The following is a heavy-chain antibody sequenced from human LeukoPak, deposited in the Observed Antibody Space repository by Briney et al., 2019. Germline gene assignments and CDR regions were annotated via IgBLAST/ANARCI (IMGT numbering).Heavy chain of an antibody. D-gene: IGHD3-3*01. J-gene: IGHJ4*02. Sequence: PSETLSLTCTVSGGSISGYYWSWIRQPPGKGLEWIGYIYYSGSTSYNPSLKSRATISVDTSKNQFSLKLSSVTAADTAVYYCARGQEWFDRGFDYWGQGTLVTVSS. V-gene: IGHV4-59*08. CDR1: GGSISGYY. CDR2: IYYSGST. CDR3: ARGQEWFDRGFDY.